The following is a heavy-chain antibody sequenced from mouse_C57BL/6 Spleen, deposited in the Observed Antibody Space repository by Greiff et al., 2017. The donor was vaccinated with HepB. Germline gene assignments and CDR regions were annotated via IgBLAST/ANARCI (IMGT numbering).Heavy chain of an antibody. CDR2: ISDGGSYT. CDR1: GFTFSSYA. Sequence: EVHLVESGGGLVKPGGSLKLSCAASGFTFSSYAMSWVRQTPEKRLEWVATISDGGSYTYYPDNVKGRFTISRDNAKNNLYLQMSHLKSEDTAMYYCARVSYYSNEGYFDYWGQGTTLTVSS. CDR3: ARVSYYSNEGYFDY. D-gene: IGHD2-5*01. J-gene: IGHJ2*01. V-gene: IGHV5-4*01.